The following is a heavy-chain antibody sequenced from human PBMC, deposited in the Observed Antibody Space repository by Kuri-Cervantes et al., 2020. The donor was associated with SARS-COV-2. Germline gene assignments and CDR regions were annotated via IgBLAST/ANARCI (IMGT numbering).Heavy chain of an antibody. D-gene: IGHD1-7*01. CDR1: GFTFSSYA. J-gene: IGHJ6*03. Sequence: GESLKISCAASGFTFSSYAMHWVRQAPGKGLEWVSSISSSSSYIYYADSVKGRFTISRDNAKNSLYLQMNSLRAEDTAVYYCAKPSGELVYYYYYYMDVWGKGTTVTVSS. V-gene: IGHV3-21*01. CDR3: AKPSGELVYYYYYYMDV. CDR2: ISSSSSYI.